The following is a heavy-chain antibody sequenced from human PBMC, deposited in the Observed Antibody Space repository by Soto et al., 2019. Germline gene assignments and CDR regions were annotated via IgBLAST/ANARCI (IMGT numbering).Heavy chain of an antibody. V-gene: IGHV1-69*01. J-gene: IGHJ5*02. CDR1: RGTFSSYA. CDR2: IIPIFGTA. D-gene: IGHD6-13*01. Sequence: QVQLVQSGAEVKKPGSSVKVSCKASRGTFSSYAISWVRQAPGQGLEWMGGIIPIFGTANYAQKFQGRVTITADESTSTALMELSSLRSEDTAVYYCARVWRRAAAADWYNWFDPWGQGTLVTVSS. CDR3: ARVWRRAAAADWYNWFDP.